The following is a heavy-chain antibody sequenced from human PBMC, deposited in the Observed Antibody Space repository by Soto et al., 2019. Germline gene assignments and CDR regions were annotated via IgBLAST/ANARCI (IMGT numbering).Heavy chain of an antibody. D-gene: IGHD1-1*01. J-gene: IGHJ4*02. CDR1: GYSSSNYY. Sequence: QVQVVQSRAEVKEPGASVKVSCKASGYSSSNYYTHWVRQAPGQGLEWMGIVNPNGASTNYSQRLQGRVARTRDTSTNTDHTEQSRLTSDDTAIYFCASMTTIWTNWCQGTLVTISS. V-gene: IGHV1-46*01. CDR3: ASMTTIWTN. CDR2: VNPNGAST.